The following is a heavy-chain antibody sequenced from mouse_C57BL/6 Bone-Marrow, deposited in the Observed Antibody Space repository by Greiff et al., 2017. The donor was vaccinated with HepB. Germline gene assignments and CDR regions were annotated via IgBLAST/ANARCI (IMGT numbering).Heavy chain of an antibody. Sequence: EVKLVESGGGLVQPGGSLKLSCAASGFTFSDYYMYWVRQTPEKRLVWVAYISNGGGSTYYPDTVKGRFTISRDNAKNTLYLQMSRLKSEDTAMYYCARQGDWGAYWGQGTLVTVSS. CDR2: ISNGGGST. J-gene: IGHJ3*01. V-gene: IGHV5-12*01. CDR3: ARQGDWGAY. D-gene: IGHD4-1*01. CDR1: GFTFSDYY.